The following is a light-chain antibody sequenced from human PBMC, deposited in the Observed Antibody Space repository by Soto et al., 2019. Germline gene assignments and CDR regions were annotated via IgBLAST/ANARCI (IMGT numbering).Light chain of an antibody. CDR3: QQYSSSPLT. Sequence: DIQMTQSPSTLSGSVGDRVTITCRASQTISSWLAWYQQKPGKAPKLLIYKASNLESGLPSRFSGSGSGTDFTLTISRLEPEDFAVYYCQQYSSSPLTCGGGTKVDIK. J-gene: IGKJ4*01. CDR2: KAS. V-gene: IGKV1-5*03. CDR1: QTISSW.